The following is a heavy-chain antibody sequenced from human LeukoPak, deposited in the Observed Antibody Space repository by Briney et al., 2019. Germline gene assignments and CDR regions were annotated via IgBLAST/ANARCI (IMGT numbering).Heavy chain of an antibody. J-gene: IGHJ3*02. D-gene: IGHD3-10*01. Sequence: GGSLRLSCAASGFTFSTYSMNWVRQAPGKGLEWVSSIATSSDYIYYAGSLRGRFTISRDNAKNSLYLHMNSLRPDDTAVYYCARGRSITILRGVAISDGFDIWGQGTKVTVS. CDR1: GFTFSTYS. CDR3: ARGRSITILRGVAISDGFDI. V-gene: IGHV3-21*06. CDR2: IATSSDYI.